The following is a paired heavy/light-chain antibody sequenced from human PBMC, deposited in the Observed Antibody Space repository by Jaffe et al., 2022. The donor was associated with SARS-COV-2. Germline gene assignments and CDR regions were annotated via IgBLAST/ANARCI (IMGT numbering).Light chain of an antibody. CDR1: QSVNSN. Sequence: EKVMTQSPASLSVSPGDRVTLSCRASQSVNSNLAWYQQKPGQAPRLLIYGASTRASGTPARFSGFGSGTEFTLTISSLQSDDFAVYFCQQYNNWPGTFGQGTKLENK. CDR3: QQYNNWPGT. V-gene: IGKV3-15*01. CDR2: GAS. J-gene: IGKJ2*01.
Heavy chain of an antibody. CDR3: ARAAWNDVPNYYYYYMDV. CDR1: GGSVSSAKYY. D-gene: IGHD1-1*01. V-gene: IGHV4-61*01. Sequence: QVQLQESGPGLVKPSETLSLTCTVSGGSVSSAKYYWSWIRQPPGKGLEWIAYIHSSGTTNYSPSLESRVTISVDTSKNQFSLKLSSATAADTAVYYCARAAWNDVPNYYYYYMDVWGKGTTVTVSS. CDR2: IHSSGTT. J-gene: IGHJ6*03.